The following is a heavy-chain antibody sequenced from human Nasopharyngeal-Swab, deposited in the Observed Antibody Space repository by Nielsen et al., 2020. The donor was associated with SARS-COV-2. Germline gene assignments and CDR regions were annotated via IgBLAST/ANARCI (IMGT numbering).Heavy chain of an antibody. CDR3: SGDFWSGYPDAFDI. V-gene: IGHV4-4*02. CDR2: IYHSGST. J-gene: IGHJ3*02. D-gene: IGHD3-3*01. Sequence: WIRQPSGKGLEWIGEIYHSGSTNYNPSLKSRVTISVDKSKNQFSLKLSSVTAADTAVYYCSGDFWSGYPDAFDIWGQGTMVTVSS.